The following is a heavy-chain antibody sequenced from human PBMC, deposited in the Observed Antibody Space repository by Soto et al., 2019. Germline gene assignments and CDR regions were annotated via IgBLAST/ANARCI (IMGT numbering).Heavy chain of an antibody. CDR1: GGSISGYS. Sequence: QVQLQESGPGLVKPSGTLSLTCSVTGGSISGYSWSWIRQPPGKGLEWIGYIHYSGGTNYIPSLGSRVTISVDTSKNQLSLNLTSLTAADTAVYYCARGGTYGSGVYNWFDPWGQGTLVTVSS. J-gene: IGHJ5*02. D-gene: IGHD3-10*01. CDR3: ARGGTYGSGVYNWFDP. CDR2: IHYSGGT. V-gene: IGHV4-59*01.